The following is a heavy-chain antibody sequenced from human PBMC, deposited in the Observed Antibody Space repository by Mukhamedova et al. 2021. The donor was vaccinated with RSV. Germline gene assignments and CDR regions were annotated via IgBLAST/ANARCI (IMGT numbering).Heavy chain of an antibody. CDR2: ISYDGSNK. CDR3: ARALLIYSSAFRYGMDV. J-gene: IGHJ6*02. Sequence: SYAMHWVRQAPGKGLEWVTVISYDGSNKYYADSMKGRFTISRDNSKNTLYLQMNSLRAEDTAVYYCARALLIYSSAFRYGMDVWG. CDR1: SYA. D-gene: IGHD6-19*01. V-gene: IGHV3-30*04.